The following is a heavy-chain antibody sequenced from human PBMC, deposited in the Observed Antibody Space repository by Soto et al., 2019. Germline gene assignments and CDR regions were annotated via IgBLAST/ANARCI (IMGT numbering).Heavy chain of an antibody. CDR3: AHGSGWLSDY. CDR2: IYWDDDN. V-gene: IGHV2-5*02. CDR1: GFSLTSTAVG. D-gene: IGHD6-19*01. J-gene: IGHJ4*02. Sequence: QITLKESGPTLVKPTQTLTLTCSFSGFSLTSTAVGVNWIRQPPGKALEWLALIYWDDDNHFSPSLKSRLSVTKDTSKNQVVLTMTNRDPVDTATYSCAHGSGWLSDYWGQGILVTVSS.